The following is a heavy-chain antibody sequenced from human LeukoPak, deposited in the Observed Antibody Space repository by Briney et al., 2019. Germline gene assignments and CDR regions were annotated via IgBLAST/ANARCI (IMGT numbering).Heavy chain of an antibody. CDR3: ARAGSTSAWYYFEY. D-gene: IGHD6-13*01. CDR2: ISYDGSNK. J-gene: IGHJ4*02. V-gene: IGHV3-30-3*01. CDR1: GFTFSSYA. Sequence: RGRSLRLSCAASGFTFSSYAMHWVRQAPGKGLEWVALISYDGSNKYYADSVKVRFTISRDNSKNTLYLQMNSLRTEDTAVFYCARAGSTSAWYYFEYWGQGTLVTVSS.